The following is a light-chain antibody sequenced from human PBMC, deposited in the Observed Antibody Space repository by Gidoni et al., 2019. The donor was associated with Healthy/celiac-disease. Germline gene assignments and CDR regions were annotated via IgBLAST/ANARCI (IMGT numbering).Light chain of an antibody. CDR2: WAS. CDR1: QIVLYSSNNKNY. V-gene: IGKV4-1*01. Sequence: DIVMTQSPDSLAVSLGERATINCKSSQIVLYSSNNKNYLAWYQQKPGQPPKLLIYWASTRESGVPDRFSGSGSGTDFTLTISSLQAEDVAVYYCQQYYSTLTFXPXTKVDIK. J-gene: IGKJ3*01. CDR3: QQYYSTLT.